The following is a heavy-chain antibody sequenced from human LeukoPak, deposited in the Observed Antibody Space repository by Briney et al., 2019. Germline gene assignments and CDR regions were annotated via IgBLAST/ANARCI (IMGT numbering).Heavy chain of an antibody. CDR2: IYYSGNT. CDR1: GGSISSSSYC. D-gene: IGHD3-3*01. J-gene: IGHJ3*02. Sequence: SETLSLTCSVSGGSISSSSYCWGWIRQPPGKGLEWIGSIYYSGNTYYNPSLKSRVIISVDTSKNQFSLKLSSVTAADTAVYYCARDPGPEYYDFWSGYPDAFDIWGQGTMVTVSS. CDR3: ARDPGPEYYDFWSGYPDAFDI. V-gene: IGHV4-39*02.